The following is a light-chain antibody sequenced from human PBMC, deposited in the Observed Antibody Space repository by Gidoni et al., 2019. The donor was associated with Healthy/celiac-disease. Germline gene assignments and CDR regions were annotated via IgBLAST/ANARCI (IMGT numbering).Light chain of an antibody. CDR1: SSYVGGYHY. CDR2: YVR. V-gene: IGLV2-14*03. CDR3: SSYTSISTRV. J-gene: IGLJ3*02. Sequence: QSALTQPASVSGSPGQSLTISCTGTSSYVGGYHYVYWYQQHPGKAPKLMIYYVRNRPSGVSNLFSGSKAGNTASLTISGLHAEDEADYYCSSYTSISTRVFGGGTKLTVL.